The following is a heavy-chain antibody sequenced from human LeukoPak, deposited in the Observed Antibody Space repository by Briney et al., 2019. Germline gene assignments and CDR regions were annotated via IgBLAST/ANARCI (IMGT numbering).Heavy chain of an antibody. CDR3: ARGDYDYVWGSYALYFDY. CDR1: GGSISSSSYY. D-gene: IGHD3-16*01. J-gene: IGHJ4*02. CDR2: IYYSGST. Sequence: PSETLSLTCTVSGGSISSSSYYWGWIRQPPGKGLEWIGSIYYSGSTYYNPSLKSRVTISVDTSKNQFSLKLSSVTAADTAVYYCARGDYDYVWGSYALYFDYWGQGTLVTVSS. V-gene: IGHV4-39*07.